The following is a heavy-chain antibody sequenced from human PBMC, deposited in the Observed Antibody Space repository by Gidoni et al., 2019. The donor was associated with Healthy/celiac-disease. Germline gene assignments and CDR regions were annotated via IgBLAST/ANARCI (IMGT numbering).Heavy chain of an antibody. CDR2: IYTSGST. CDR3: ARTTSSSWYGVSEYNWFDP. J-gene: IGHJ5*02. D-gene: IGHD6-13*01. Sequence: QGQLQESGPGRVKPSETLALTCTVSGGAISIYYWSWIRQPAGKGLGWIGRIYTSGSTNYNPSLKRRVTMSVDTSKNQFSLKLSSGTAADTAVYDCARTTSSSWYGVSEYNWFDPWGQGTLVTVSS. V-gene: IGHV4-4*07. CDR1: GGAISIYY.